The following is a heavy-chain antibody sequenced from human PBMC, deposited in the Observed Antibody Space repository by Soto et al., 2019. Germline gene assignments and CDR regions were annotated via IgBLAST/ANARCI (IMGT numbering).Heavy chain of an antibody. V-gene: IGHV4-31*03. CDR1: GGSISSGAYY. D-gene: IGHD3-22*01. CDR2: IYYSGST. CDR3: ARTYYYDSSAYYLFDY. J-gene: IGHJ4*02. Sequence: SETLSLTCTVSGGSISSGAYYWSWIRQHPGKGLEWIGYIYYSGSTYYNPSLKSRLTISVDTSKNQFSLKLSSVTAADTAVYYCARTYYYDSSAYYLFDYWGQGTLVTVSS.